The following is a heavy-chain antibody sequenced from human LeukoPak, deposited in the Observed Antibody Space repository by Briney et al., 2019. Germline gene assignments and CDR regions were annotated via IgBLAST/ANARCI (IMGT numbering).Heavy chain of an antibody. D-gene: IGHD5-18*01. CDR2: INHSGST. J-gene: IGHJ6*03. CDR3: ARGIQLWFNYYYYYMDV. V-gene: IGHV4-34*01. CDR1: GGSFSGYY. Sequence: SETESLTCAVYGGSFSGYYWSWVRQPPGKGLEWIGEINHSGSTNYNPSLKSRVTISVDTSKNQFSLKLSSVTAADTAVYYCARGIQLWFNYYYYYMDVWGKGTTVTISS.